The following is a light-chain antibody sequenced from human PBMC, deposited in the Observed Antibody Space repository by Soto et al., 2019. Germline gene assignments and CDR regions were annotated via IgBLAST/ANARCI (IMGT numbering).Light chain of an antibody. J-gene: IGLJ1*01. CDR2: EVS. CDR3: SSYTNTTTRV. CDR1: SSDVGAYNY. V-gene: IGLV2-14*01. Sequence: QSALTQPAAVSASPGQSITISCTGTSSDVGAYNYVSWYQRHPGKAPKLLIFEVSYRPSGVSSRFSGSKSGNTASLTISGLQPEDEADYYCSSYTNTTTRVFGSGTTATVL.